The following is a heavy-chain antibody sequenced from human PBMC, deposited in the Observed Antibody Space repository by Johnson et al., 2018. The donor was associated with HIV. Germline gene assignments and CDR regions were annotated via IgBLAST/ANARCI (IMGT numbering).Heavy chain of an antibody. J-gene: IGHJ3*02. CDR2: ISYDGSNK. CDR1: GFTFSSYA. CDR3: ARACRDGYTCDAFDI. Sequence: QVQLLESGGGVVQPGRSLRLSCAASGFTFSSYAMHWVRQAPGKGLEWVAVISYDGSNKYYADSVKGRVTISRDNSKNTLYLQMNSLRAEDTALYYCARACRDGYTCDAFDIWGQGTMVTVS. D-gene: IGHD5-24*01. V-gene: IGHV3-30*04.